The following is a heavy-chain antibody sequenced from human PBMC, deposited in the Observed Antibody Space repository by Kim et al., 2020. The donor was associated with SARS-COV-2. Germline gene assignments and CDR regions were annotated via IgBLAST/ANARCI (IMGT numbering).Heavy chain of an antibody. Sequence: GGSLRLSCTVSGFTFGDYAMSWFRQAPGKGLEWVGFIRSKAYGGTTEYAASVKGRFTISRDDSKSIAYLQMNSLKIEDTAVYYCSRDMQYYYDSSGYFDYWGQGTLVTVSS. J-gene: IGHJ4*02. CDR2: IRSKAYGGTT. CDR1: GFTFGDYA. D-gene: IGHD3-22*01. CDR3: SRDMQYYYDSSGYFDY. V-gene: IGHV3-49*03.